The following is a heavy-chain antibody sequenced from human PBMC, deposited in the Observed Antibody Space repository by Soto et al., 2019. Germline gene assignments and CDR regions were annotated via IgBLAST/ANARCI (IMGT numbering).Heavy chain of an antibody. Sequence: QVQLVQSGAEVKKPGASVKVSCKASGYTFTGYYMHWVRQAPGQGLEWMGWINPNSGGTNYAQKFQGWVTMTRDTFISTAYMELSRLRSDDTAVYYCARDVGGSSGWYAQDYWGQGTLVTVSS. CDR2: INPNSGGT. CDR1: GYTFTGYY. CDR3: ARDVGGSSGWYAQDY. V-gene: IGHV1-2*04. D-gene: IGHD6-19*01. J-gene: IGHJ4*02.